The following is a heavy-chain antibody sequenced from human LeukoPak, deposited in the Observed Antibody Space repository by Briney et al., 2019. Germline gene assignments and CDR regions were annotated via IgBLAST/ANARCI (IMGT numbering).Heavy chain of an antibody. J-gene: IGHJ4*02. V-gene: IGHV3-7*01. CDR2: IKQDGSEK. D-gene: IGHD3-10*01. CDR1: GFTFSSYW. CDR3: ARVYYYASGSRWGDYFDY. Sequence: GGSLRLSCAASGFTFSSYWMSWVRQAPGKGLEWVVNIKQDGSEKYYVDSGKGRFAISRDNAKNSLYLQMNSLRAEDTAVYYCARVYYYASGSRWGDYFDYWGQGTLVTVSS.